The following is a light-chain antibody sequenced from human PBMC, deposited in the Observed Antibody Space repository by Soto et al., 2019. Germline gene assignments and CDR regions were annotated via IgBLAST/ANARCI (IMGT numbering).Light chain of an antibody. Sequence: QAVVTQPPSASGTPGQRVSISCSGSSSNIGRDPVNWYQHLPGTAPKLLIYENNQRPSGVPDRFSGSKSGTSASLAISGLQSEDEADYVCAGWDADLRGFGFGTGTKVTVL. V-gene: IGLV1-44*01. CDR2: ENN. J-gene: IGLJ1*01. CDR1: SSNIGRDP. CDR3: AGWDADLRGFG.